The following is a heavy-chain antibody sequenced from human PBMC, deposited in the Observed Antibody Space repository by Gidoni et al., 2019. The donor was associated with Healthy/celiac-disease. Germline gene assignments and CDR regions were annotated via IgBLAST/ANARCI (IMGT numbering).Heavy chain of an antibody. V-gene: IGHV3-21*01. J-gene: IGHJ1*01. CDR1: GFTFSSYS. Sequence: EVQLVESGGGLVKPGGSLRLSCAASGFTFSSYSMNWVRQAPGKGLEWVSSISSSSSYIYYADSVKGRFTISRDNAKNSLYLQMNSLRAEDTAVYYCARAQIGGDYVEAWFQHWGQGTLVTVSS. CDR2: ISSSSSYI. CDR3: ARAQIGGDYVEAWFQH. D-gene: IGHD4-17*01.